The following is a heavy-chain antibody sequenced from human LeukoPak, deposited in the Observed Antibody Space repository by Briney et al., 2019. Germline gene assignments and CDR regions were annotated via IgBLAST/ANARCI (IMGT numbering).Heavy chain of an antibody. D-gene: IGHD3-3*01. Sequence: SETLSLTCTVSGGFISGYYWSWIRQSPGRGLEWLGYIYDSGSTKYNPSLKSRVTISVDTSKNQFSLKLSSVTAADTAVYYCAREVRLLYRYVWFDPWGQGTLVTVSS. CDR1: GGFISGYY. J-gene: IGHJ5*02. CDR3: AREVRLLYRYVWFDP. V-gene: IGHV4-59*01. CDR2: IYDSGST.